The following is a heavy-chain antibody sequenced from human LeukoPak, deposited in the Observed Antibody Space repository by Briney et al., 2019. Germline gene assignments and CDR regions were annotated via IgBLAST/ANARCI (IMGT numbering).Heavy chain of an antibody. CDR2: IYHSGST. V-gene: IGHV4-4*02. CDR1: GGSISSSNW. CDR3: GRKGIAAAGKGWFDP. J-gene: IGHJ5*02. Sequence: SETLSLTCAVSGGSISSSNWWSWVRQPPGKGLEWIGEIYHSGSTNYNPSLKSRVTISVDKSKNQFSLKLSSMTAADTAVYYCGRKGIAAAGKGWFDPWGQGTLVTVSS. D-gene: IGHD6-13*01.